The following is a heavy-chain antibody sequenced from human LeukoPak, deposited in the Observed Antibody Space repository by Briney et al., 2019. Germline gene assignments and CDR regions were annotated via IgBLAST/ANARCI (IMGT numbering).Heavy chain of an antibody. CDR1: GGTFSSYA. J-gene: IGHJ4*02. Sequence: ASVKVSCKASGGTFSSYAISWVRQAPGQGLEWMGGIIPIFGTANYAQKFQGRVTITTDESTSTAYMEPSSLRSEDTAVYYCARASYSGSYSADYWGQGTLVTVSS. CDR2: IIPIFGTA. CDR3: ARASYSGSYSADY. V-gene: IGHV1-69*05. D-gene: IGHD1-26*01.